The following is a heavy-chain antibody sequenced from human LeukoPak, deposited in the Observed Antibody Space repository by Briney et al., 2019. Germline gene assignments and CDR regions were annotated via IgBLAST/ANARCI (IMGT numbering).Heavy chain of an antibody. V-gene: IGHV1-24*01. D-gene: IGHD3-22*01. CDR1: GYTLTELS. CDR2: FDPEDGET. Sequence: GASVKVSCKVSGYTLTELSMHWVRQAPGKGLEWMGGFDPEDGETIYAQKFQGRVTMTEDTSTDTAYMELSSLRSEDTAVYYCATVLNYYDSSGYYPFDYWGQGTLVTVSS. CDR3: ATVLNYYDSSGYYPFDY. J-gene: IGHJ4*02.